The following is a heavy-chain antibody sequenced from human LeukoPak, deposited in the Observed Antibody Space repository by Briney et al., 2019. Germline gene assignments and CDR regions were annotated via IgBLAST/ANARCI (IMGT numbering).Heavy chain of an antibody. V-gene: IGHV3-21*01. D-gene: IGHD6-6*01. Sequence: PGGSLRLSCAASGFTFSSYSMNWVRQAPGKGLEWVSSISSSRSYIYYADSVKGRFTISRDNAKNSLYLQMNSLRAEDTAVYYCARAYPSSSSLDYWGQGTLVTVSS. CDR2: ISSSRSYI. J-gene: IGHJ4*02. CDR1: GFTFSSYS. CDR3: ARAYPSSSSLDY.